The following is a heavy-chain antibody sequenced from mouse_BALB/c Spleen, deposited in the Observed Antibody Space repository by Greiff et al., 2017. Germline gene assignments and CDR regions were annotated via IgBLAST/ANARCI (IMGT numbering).Heavy chain of an antibody. D-gene: IGHD1-1*01. CDR1: GFTFSSYT. J-gene: IGHJ4*01. CDR2: ISNGGGST. Sequence: DVHLVESGGGLVQPGGSLKLSCAASGFTFSSYTMSWVRQTPEKRLEWVAYISNGGGSTYYPDTVKGRFTISRDNAKNTLYLQMSSLKSEDTAMYYCARHEGTTVDYAMDYWGQGTSVTVSS. CDR3: ARHEGTTVDYAMDY. V-gene: IGHV5-12-2*01.